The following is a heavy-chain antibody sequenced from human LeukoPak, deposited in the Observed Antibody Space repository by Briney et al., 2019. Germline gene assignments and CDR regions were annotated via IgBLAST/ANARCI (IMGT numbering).Heavy chain of an antibody. CDR3: ATLRGSYPLDAFDI. Sequence: PGGSLRLSCAASGFTFSSHGMHWVRQAPGKGLEWVAVIWYDGSNKYYADSVKGRFTISRDNSKNTLYLQMNSLRAEDTAVYYCATLRGSYPLDAFDIWGQGTMVTVSS. CDR2: IWYDGSNK. D-gene: IGHD3-16*01. CDR1: GFTFSSHG. V-gene: IGHV3-33*01. J-gene: IGHJ3*02.